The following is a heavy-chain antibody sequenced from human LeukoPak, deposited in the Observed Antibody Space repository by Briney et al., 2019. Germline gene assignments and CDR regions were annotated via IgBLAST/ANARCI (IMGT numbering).Heavy chain of an antibody. D-gene: IGHD3-9*01. CDR1: GGSISSSNW. J-gene: IGHJ6*02. CDR3: ARPAYGRPRYFYYYGMDV. Sequence: PSGTLSLTCAVSGGSISSSNWWSWVRQPPGKGLEWIGEIYHSGSTNYNPSLKSRVTISVDKSKNQFSLKLSSVTAADTAVYYCARPAYGRPRYFYYYGMDVWGQGTTVTVSS. CDR2: IYHSGST. V-gene: IGHV4-4*02.